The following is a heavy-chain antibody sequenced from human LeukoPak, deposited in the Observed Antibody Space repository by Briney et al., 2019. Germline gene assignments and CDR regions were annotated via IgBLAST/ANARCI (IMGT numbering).Heavy chain of an antibody. CDR3: ARVGGQWPLYYFDH. D-gene: IGHD6-19*01. V-gene: IGHV3-21*01. Sequence: GRSLRLSCAASGFTFSSYSMNWVRQAPGKGLEWVSSISSSSSYIYYADSVKGRFTISRDNAKNSLYLQMNSLRAEDTAVYYCARVGGQWPLYYFDHWGQGTLVTVSS. J-gene: IGHJ4*02. CDR1: GFTFSSYS. CDR2: ISSSSSYI.